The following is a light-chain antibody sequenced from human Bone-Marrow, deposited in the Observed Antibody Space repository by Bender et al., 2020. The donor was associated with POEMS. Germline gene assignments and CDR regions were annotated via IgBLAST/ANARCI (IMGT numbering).Light chain of an antibody. CDR1: SSNIGAHA. CDR3: AVWDDSLNGWV. J-gene: IGLJ3*02. V-gene: IGLV1-44*01. Sequence: QSVLTQPPPASGTPGQRVTIPCSGGSSNIGAHAVNWYQHLPGTAPKLLIYSSHRRPSEVPDRFSGSRSGTSASLAISGLQSEDEADYYCAVWDDSLNGWVFGGGTKLTVL. CDR2: SSH.